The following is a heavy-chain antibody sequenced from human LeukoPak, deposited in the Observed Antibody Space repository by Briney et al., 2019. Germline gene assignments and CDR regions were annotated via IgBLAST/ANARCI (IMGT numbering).Heavy chain of an antibody. CDR3: ARRGANSGHTFDC. Sequence: GSLRLSCAASGFTFSDYQMSWIRQAPGKGLEWVSYIRSSGSDTYYADSVKGRFTISRDNTKNALYLQMNSLRADDTAVYYCARRGANSGHTFDCWGQGTLVSVSS. V-gene: IGHV3-11*01. J-gene: IGHJ4*02. CDR2: IRSSGSDT. CDR1: GFTFSDYQ. D-gene: IGHD5-12*01.